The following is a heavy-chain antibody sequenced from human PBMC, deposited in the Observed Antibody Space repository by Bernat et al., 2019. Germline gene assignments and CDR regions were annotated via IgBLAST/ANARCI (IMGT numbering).Heavy chain of an antibody. Sequence: QVQLQQWGAGLLKPSETLSLTCAVYGGSFSGYYWSWIRQPPGKGLEWIGEINHSGSTNYNPSLKSRVTISVDTSKNQFSLKLSSVTAADTAVYYCARGRPLYCSGGSCYSRWFDPWGQGTLVTVSS. CDR1: GGSFSGYY. J-gene: IGHJ5*02. CDR2: INHSGST. V-gene: IGHV4-34*01. D-gene: IGHD2-15*01. CDR3: ARGRPLYCSGGSCYSRWFDP.